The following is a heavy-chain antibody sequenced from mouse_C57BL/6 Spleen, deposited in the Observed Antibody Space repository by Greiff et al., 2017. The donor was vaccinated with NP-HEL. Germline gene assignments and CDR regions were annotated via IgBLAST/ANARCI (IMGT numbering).Heavy chain of an antibody. CDR3: AREYGGWYVDV. CDR1: GYTFASYW. CDR2: IHPNSGST. J-gene: IGHJ1*03. Sequence: VQLQQPGAELVKPGASVKLSCKASGYTFASYWMHWVKQRPGQGLEWIGMIHPNSGSTNYNEKFKSKATLTVDKSSSTAYMQLSSLTSEDSAVYYCAREYGGWYVDVWGTGTTVTVSS. D-gene: IGHD1-2*01. V-gene: IGHV1-64*01.